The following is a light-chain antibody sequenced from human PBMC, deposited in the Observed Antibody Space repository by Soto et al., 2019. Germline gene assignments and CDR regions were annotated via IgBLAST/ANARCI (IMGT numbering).Light chain of an antibody. CDR2: EVS. Sequence: QSALTQPASVSGSPGQSITISCPGTNRDVGAYNYVSWYQQYPGKAPKLMIFEVSNRPSGVSNRFSGSKSGNTASLTISGLQAEDEAEYHCSSYTGSSTLVFGGGTKVTVL. CDR3: SSYTGSSTLV. CDR1: NRDVGAYNY. V-gene: IGLV2-14*01. J-gene: IGLJ3*02.